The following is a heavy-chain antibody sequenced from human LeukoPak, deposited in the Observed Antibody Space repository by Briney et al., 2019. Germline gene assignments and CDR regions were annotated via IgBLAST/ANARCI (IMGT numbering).Heavy chain of an antibody. CDR3: ARDGGATGDLDY. J-gene: IGHJ4*02. CDR1: GFTFSNYG. Sequence: PGGSLRLSCAASGFTFSNYGMHWVRQAPGKGLEWMTIIWYDVSNKYYADSVKGRFTISRDNSKNTLYLQMNSPRAEDTAVYYCARDGGATGDLDYWGQGTLVTVSS. D-gene: IGHD4-17*01. CDR2: IWYDVSNK. V-gene: IGHV3-33*01.